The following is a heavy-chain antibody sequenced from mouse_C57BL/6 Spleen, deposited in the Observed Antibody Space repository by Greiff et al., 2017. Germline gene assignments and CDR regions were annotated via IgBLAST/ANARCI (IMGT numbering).Heavy chain of an antibody. J-gene: IGHJ2*01. V-gene: IGHV5-4*01. Sequence: EVQGVESGGGLVKPGGSLKLSCAASGFTFSSYAMSWVRQTPEKRLEWVATISDGGSYTYYPDNVKGRFTISRDNAKNNLYLQMSHLKSEDTAMYYCAREGGTTAPHFDYWGKGTTLTVSS. CDR2: ISDGGSYT. CDR1: GFTFSSYA. D-gene: IGHD1-2*01. CDR3: AREGGTTAPHFDY.